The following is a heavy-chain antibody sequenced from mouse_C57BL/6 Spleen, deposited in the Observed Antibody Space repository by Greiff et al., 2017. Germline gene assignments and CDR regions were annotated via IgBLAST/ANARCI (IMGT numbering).Heavy chain of an antibody. Sequence: VQLQQSVAELVRPGASVKLSCTASGFNIKNTYMHWVKQRPDQGLEWIGRIDPAHGNTKYAPKFQGKATITSDTSSNTAYLQLSSLTSEDTAIYYCARWDDYDEGFDYWGQGTTLTVSS. CDR3: ARWDDYDEGFDY. CDR1: GFNIKNTY. D-gene: IGHD2-4*01. V-gene: IGHV14-3*01. J-gene: IGHJ2*01. CDR2: IDPAHGNT.